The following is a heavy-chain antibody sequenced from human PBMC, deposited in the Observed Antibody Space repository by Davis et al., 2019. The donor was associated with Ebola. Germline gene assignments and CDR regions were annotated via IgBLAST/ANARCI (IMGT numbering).Heavy chain of an antibody. CDR3: ARDLGRGDYYFDY. Sequence: SQTLSLTCAISGDSVSSNSAAWNWIRQSPSIGLALLACTYYRSNWYNDYAVSVKSRITINPDTSKNQFSLQLNSVTPEDTAVYYCARDLGRGDYYFDYWGQGTLVTVSS. CDR1: GDSVSSNSAA. V-gene: IGHV6-1*01. CDR2: TYYRSNWYN. D-gene: IGHD7-27*01. J-gene: IGHJ4*02.